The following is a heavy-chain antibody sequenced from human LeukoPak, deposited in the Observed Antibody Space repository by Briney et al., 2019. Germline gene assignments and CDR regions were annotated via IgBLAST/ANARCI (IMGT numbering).Heavy chain of an antibody. Sequence: GGSLRLSCAASGFTFSSYAMHWVRQAPGKGLEWVAVILYDGSNKYYADSVKGRFTISRDNSKNTLYLQMNSLRAEDTAVYYCARDPDPNSYGDYGGYYFDYWGQGTLVTVSS. CDR1: GFTFSSYA. D-gene: IGHD4-17*01. CDR3: ARDPDPNSYGDYGGYYFDY. J-gene: IGHJ4*02. CDR2: ILYDGSNK. V-gene: IGHV3-30*04.